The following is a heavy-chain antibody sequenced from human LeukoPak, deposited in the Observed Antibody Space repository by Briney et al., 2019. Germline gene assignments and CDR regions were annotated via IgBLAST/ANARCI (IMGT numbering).Heavy chain of an antibody. CDR1: GFTFDDYG. D-gene: IGHD6-13*01. CDR2: IYHSGST. CDR3: ASLVHSSSSRDDI. Sequence: GSLRLSCAASGFTFDDYGMSWVRQAPGKGLEWIGEIYHSGSTNYNPSLKSRVTISVDKSKNQFSLKLSSVTAADTAVYYCASLVHSSSSRDDIWGQGTMVTVSS. V-gene: IGHV4-4*02. J-gene: IGHJ3*02.